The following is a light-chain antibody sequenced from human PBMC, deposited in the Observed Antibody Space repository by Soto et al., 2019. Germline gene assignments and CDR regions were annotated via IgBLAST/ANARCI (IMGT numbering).Light chain of an antibody. CDR3: QQYNNWPRT. V-gene: IGKV3-15*01. CDR2: GAS. Sequence: EVGMTQSPATLSVSTGERATLSCRASQSVSSNLAWYQQKPGQAPRLLIYGASTRATGIPARFSGSGSGTEFTLTISSLQSEDFAVYYCQQYNNWPRTFGQGTKV. CDR1: QSVSSN. J-gene: IGKJ1*01.